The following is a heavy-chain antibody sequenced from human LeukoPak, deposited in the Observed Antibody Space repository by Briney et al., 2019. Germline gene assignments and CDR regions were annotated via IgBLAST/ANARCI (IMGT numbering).Heavy chain of an antibody. D-gene: IGHD2-2*01. J-gene: IGHJ4*02. CDR3: ARGSRYCSTTSCSTLDY. CDR1: GYSFSSNY. V-gene: IGHV1-46*01. CDR2: INPRGGST. Sequence: ASVKVSCKASGYSFSSNYMYWVRQAPGQGLEWMGIINPRGGSTSYAQKFQGRVTMTRDTSTSTVYMELSSLRSEDTAVYYCARGSRYCSTTSCSTLDYWGQGTLVTVSS.